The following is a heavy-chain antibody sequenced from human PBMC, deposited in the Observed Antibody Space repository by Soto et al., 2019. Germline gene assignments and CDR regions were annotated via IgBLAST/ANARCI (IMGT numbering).Heavy chain of an antibody. D-gene: IGHD2-15*01. V-gene: IGHV5-51*01. Sequence: GESLKISCKASGYSFSNYWIGWVRQMPGKGLEWMAIIYPDNSDTRYSPSFQGQVTISADKSISTAYLQWSGLKASDTAMYYCAGQARSAPVLPLIWFDPWGQGTLVTVS. CDR1: GYSFSNYW. CDR3: AGQARSAPVLPLIWFDP. CDR2: IYPDNSDT. J-gene: IGHJ5*02.